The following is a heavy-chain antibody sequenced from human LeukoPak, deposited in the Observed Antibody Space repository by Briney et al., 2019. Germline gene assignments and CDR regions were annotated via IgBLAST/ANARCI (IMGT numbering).Heavy chain of an antibody. CDR2: FYYNGST. J-gene: IGHJ4*02. D-gene: IGHD3-22*01. Sequence: SETLSLTCTASGGSISSYYWSWIRQPPGKGLEWIGYFYYNGSTNYNPSLKSPVTISVDTSKNQFSLKLSSVTAADTAVYYCARQGSHYYDSSGYLDYWGQGTLVTVSS. CDR3: ARQGSHYYDSSGYLDY. V-gene: IGHV4-59*08. CDR1: GGSISSYY.